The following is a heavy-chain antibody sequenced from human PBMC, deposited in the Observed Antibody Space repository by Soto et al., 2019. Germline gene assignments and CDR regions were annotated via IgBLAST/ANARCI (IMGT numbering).Heavy chain of an antibody. Sequence: QVQLVQSGAEVKKPGSSVKVSCKASGDTFSSYTISWVRQAPGQGLEWMGRIIPILGIANYAQKFQGRVTITADKSTSTAYMDLSSLRSEDTAVYYCARDPSVTSPLDYWGQGTLVTVSS. CDR2: IIPILGIA. V-gene: IGHV1-69*08. J-gene: IGHJ4*02. CDR3: ARDPSVTSPLDY. D-gene: IGHD4-17*01. CDR1: GDTFSSYT.